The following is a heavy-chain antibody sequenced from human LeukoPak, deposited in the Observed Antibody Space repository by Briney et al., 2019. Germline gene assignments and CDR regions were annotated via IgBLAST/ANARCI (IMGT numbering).Heavy chain of an antibody. J-gene: IGHJ4*02. CDR3: ASRDGSGTYRDY. CDR2: IIPIFGTA. Sequence: GASVKVSCKASGGTFSSYAISWVRQAPGQGLEWMGGIIPIFGTANYAQKFQGRVTITADESTSTAYMELSSLRSEDTAVYYCASRDGSGTYRDYWGQGTLVTVFS. CDR1: GGTFSSYA. V-gene: IGHV1-69*13. D-gene: IGHD3-10*01.